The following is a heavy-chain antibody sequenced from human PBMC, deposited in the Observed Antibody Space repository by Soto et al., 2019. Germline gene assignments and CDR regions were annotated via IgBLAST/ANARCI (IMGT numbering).Heavy chain of an antibody. CDR1: GFTFSSHS. CDR3: AREWSTSGDLDY. Sequence: QVQLVESGGGVVQPGMSLRLSCAASGFTFSSHSIQWVRQTPGKGLEWVAVISYDGSIKYYADSVRGRFTISRDNSKNTLYLQMNSLRPEDTALYYCAREWSTSGDLDYWGLGTLVIVSS. D-gene: IGHD3-10*01. V-gene: IGHV3-30-3*01. CDR2: ISYDGSIK. J-gene: IGHJ4*02.